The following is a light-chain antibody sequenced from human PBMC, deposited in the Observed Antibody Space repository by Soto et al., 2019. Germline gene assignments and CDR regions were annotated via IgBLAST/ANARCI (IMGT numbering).Light chain of an antibody. CDR1: QSINRY. J-gene: IGKJ5*01. CDR3: QQSGSSPIT. Sequence: NGLTKVAATLSLSPGGRATLSCRASQSINRYLAWYQQKPGQAPRLLIYDASNRATGIPARFSGSGSGTDFTLTISRLEPEDFAVYYCQQSGSSPITFGKGTRLEIK. CDR2: DAS. V-gene: IGKV3-11*01.